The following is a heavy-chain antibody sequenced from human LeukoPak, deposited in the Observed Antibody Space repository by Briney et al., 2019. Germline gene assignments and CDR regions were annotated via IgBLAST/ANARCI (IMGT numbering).Heavy chain of an antibody. V-gene: IGHV1-3*01. CDR1: GYDFTSYA. J-gene: IGHJ4*02. Sequence: GASVKVSRKASGYDFTSYAMHWVRQAPGQRLEWMGWINAGNGNTKYSQKFQGRVTMTRNTSISTAYMELSSLRSEDTAVYYCARGYKPGYSRGWSIFDFWGQGALVTVSS. D-gene: IGHD6-19*01. CDR2: INAGNGNT. CDR3: ARGYKPGYSRGWSIFDF.